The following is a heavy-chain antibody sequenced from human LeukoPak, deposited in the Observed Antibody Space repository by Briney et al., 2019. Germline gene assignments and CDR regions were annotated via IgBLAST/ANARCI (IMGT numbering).Heavy chain of an antibody. V-gene: IGHV1-3*01. CDR1: GYTFTSYA. Sequence: ASVKVSCKASGYTFTSYAIHWVRQAPGQRLEWMGWISAGNGNTKYSQNFQGRVTFISNTSATTAFMELSSLRSEDAAVYYCAREGRIQLWLRRGYYWFDPWGQGTLVTVSS. D-gene: IGHD5-18*01. CDR3: AREGRIQLWLRRGYYWFDP. CDR2: ISAGNGNT. J-gene: IGHJ5*02.